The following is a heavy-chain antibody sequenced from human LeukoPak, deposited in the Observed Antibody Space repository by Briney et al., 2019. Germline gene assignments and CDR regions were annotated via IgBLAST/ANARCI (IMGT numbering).Heavy chain of an antibody. CDR3: ASAGYSSSWYYYYYMDV. Sequence: ASVKVSCKASGGTFSSYAISWVRQAPGQGLEWMGGIIPIFGTANYAQKFQGRVTITTDESTSTAYMELSSLRSEDTAVYYCASAGYSSSWYYYYYMDVWGKGTTVTVSS. V-gene: IGHV1-69*05. CDR2: IIPIFGTA. D-gene: IGHD6-13*01. CDR1: GGTFSSYA. J-gene: IGHJ6*03.